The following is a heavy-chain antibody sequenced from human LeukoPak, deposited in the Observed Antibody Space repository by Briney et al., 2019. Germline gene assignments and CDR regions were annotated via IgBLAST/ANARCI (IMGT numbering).Heavy chain of an antibody. Sequence: PGGSLRLSWAASGFTFSSYSMNWVRQAQGKGGEWVSSISSRSSYIYYADSVKGRFTISRDKAKKSLYMQMNSLRAEDTAVCYCATTRCPLDYWGQGTLVTVSS. CDR2: ISSRSSYI. V-gene: IGHV3-21*01. CDR1: GFTFSSYS. D-gene: IGHD2-2*01. CDR3: ATTRCPLDY. J-gene: IGHJ4*02.